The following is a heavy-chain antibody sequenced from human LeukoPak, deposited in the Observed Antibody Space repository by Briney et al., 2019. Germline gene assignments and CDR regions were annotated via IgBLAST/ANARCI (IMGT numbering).Heavy chain of an antibody. CDR1: GLTVSKNY. J-gene: IGHJ4*02. CDR3: ARDKAVGPTLLDY. D-gene: IGHD1-26*01. CDR2: IKQDGSEI. Sequence: GGSLRLSCAASGLTVSKNYMSWVRQAPGKGPEWVANIKQDGSEIYYVDSVKGRFTISRDNAKNSLFLQMNSLRAEDTAVYYCARDKAVGPTLLDYWGQGTLVTVSS. V-gene: IGHV3-7*01.